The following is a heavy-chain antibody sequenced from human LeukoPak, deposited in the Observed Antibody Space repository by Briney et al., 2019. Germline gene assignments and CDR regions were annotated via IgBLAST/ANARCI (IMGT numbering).Heavy chain of an antibody. CDR2: ISSSSSYI. J-gene: IGHJ3*02. CDR1: GFTFSSYS. CDR3: ARTHVGYDSSGYYQVDAFDI. Sequence: GGSLRLSCAASGFTFSSYSMNWVRQAPGKGLEWVSSISSSSSYIYYADSVKGRFTISRDNAKNSLYLQMNSLRAEDTAVYYCARTHVGYDSSGYYQVDAFDIWGQGTMVTVSS. V-gene: IGHV3-21*01. D-gene: IGHD3-22*01.